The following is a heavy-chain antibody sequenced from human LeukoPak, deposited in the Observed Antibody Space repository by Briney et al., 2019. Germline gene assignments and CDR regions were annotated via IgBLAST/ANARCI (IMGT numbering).Heavy chain of an antibody. CDR2: INHSGST. CDR3: ARSRRYYDSSGPRRLRPFDY. Sequence: PSETLSLTCAVYGGSFSGYYWSWIRQPPGKGLEWIGEINHSGSTNYNPSLKSRVTISVDTSKNQFSLKLSSVTAADTAVYYCARSRRYYDSSGPRRLRPFDYWGQGTLVTVSS. V-gene: IGHV4-34*01. J-gene: IGHJ4*02. D-gene: IGHD3-22*01. CDR1: GGSFSGYY.